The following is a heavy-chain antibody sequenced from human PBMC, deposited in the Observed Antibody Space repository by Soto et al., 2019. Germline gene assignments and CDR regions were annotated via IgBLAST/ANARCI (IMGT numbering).Heavy chain of an antibody. J-gene: IGHJ4*02. D-gene: IGHD3-22*01. CDR2: IYYTGSA. Sequence: SETLSLTCTVSGGAISSGGYYWSWIRQHPGKGLEWIGYIYYTGSAYYNPSLKSRLTISVDTSKNQFSLKLSSVTAEDTAVYYCAREAYYYDSSGYFSKYFDSWGQGTLVTVSS. V-gene: IGHV4-31*03. CDR3: AREAYYYDSSGYFSKYFDS. CDR1: GGAISSGGYY.